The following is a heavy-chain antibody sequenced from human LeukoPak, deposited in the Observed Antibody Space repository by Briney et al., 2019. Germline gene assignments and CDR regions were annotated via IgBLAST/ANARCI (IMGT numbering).Heavy chain of an antibody. CDR2: ISYDGSNK. Sequence: PGGSLRLSCAASGFTFSSYGMHWVRQAPGKGLEWVAVISYDGSNKYYADSVKGRFTISRDNSKNTLYLQMNSLRAEDTAVYYCAKVSIAVAQSYYYGMDVWCQGTTVTVSS. CDR1: GFTFSSYG. CDR3: AKVSIAVAQSYYYGMDV. V-gene: IGHV3-30*18. J-gene: IGHJ6*02. D-gene: IGHD6-19*01.